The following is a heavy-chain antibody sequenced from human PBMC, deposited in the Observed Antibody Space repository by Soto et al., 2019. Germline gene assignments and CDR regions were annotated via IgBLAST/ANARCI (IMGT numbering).Heavy chain of an antibody. J-gene: IGHJ1*01. CDR2: ISSSSSYI. D-gene: IGHD6-13*01. CDR1: GFTFSSYS. V-gene: IGHV3-21*01. Sequence: PGGSLRLSCAASGFTFSSYSMNWVRQAPGKGLEWVSSISSSSSYIYYADSVKGRFTISRDNAKNSLYLQMNSLRAEDTAVYYCARDLGSSWYPEYFQHWGQGTRVTVSS. CDR3: ARDLGSSWYPEYFQH.